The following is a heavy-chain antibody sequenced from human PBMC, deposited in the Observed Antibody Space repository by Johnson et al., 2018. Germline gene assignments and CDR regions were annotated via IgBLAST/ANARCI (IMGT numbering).Heavy chain of an antibody. J-gene: IGHJ5*02. CDR1: GFTFSDYA. D-gene: IGHD3-10*01. CDR2: IESNGDYT. V-gene: IGHV3-64*02. Sequence: VQLVQSGEGLVQPGGSLRLSCEASGFTFSDYAMHWVRQAPGKGLEYVSTIESNGDYTYYADSVKGRFIISRDNSKNKLYLQMGSLRPEDMAVYYCAIEDGSKGVDRWGQGTLVTVSS. CDR3: AIEDGSKGVDR.